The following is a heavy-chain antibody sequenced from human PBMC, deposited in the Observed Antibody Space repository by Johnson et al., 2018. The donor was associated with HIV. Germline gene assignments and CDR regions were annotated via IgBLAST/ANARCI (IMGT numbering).Heavy chain of an antibody. Sequence: VQLVESGGGVVRPGGSLRLSCAASGFTFEDYGMSWVRQAPGKGLGWVSGINWNGGTTGYADSVKGRFTISRDNAKNSLYLQMNSLRAEDTALYYCARDVVVVAAPTWRSDTFDIWGQGTMVTVSS. CDR3: ARDVVVVAAPTWRSDTFDI. J-gene: IGHJ3*02. CDR1: GFTFEDYG. V-gene: IGHV3-20*04. D-gene: IGHD2-15*01. CDR2: INWNGGTT.